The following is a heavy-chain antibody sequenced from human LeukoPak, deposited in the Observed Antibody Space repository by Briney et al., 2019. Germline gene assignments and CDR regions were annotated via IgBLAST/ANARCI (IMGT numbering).Heavy chain of an antibody. J-gene: IGHJ5*02. V-gene: IGHV3-23*01. D-gene: IGHD1-26*01. CDR1: GFTFSSYA. CDR3: AKGGHSGSYNWFDP. CDR2: ISGSGGST. Sequence: GGSLRLSCAASGFTFSSYAMSWVRQAPGKGLEWVSAISGSGGSTYYADSVKGRFTISRDNSKNTLYLQMNTLRAEDTAVYYCAKGGHSGSYNWFDPWGQGTLVTVSS.